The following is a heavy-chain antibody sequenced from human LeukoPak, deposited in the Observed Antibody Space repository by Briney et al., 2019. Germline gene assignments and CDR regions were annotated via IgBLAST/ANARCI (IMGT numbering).Heavy chain of an antibody. CDR3: ARGWLAETTVVTPYNY. D-gene: IGHD4-23*01. CDR1: GGTFSSYA. CDR2: LIPIFGTP. Sequence: SVKVSCKASGGTFSSYAINWVRQAPGQGLEWMGGLIPIFGTPNYAQKFQGRVTITAVESMSTAYMELSSLRSEDTAVYYCARGWLAETTVVTPYNYWGQGTLVTVSS. J-gene: IGHJ4*02. V-gene: IGHV1-69*13.